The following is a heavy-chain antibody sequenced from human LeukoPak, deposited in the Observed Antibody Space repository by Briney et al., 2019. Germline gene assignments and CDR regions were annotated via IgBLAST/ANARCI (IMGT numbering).Heavy chain of an antibody. D-gene: IGHD3-9*01. CDR1: GYGFTSYW. V-gene: IGHV5-51*01. CDR2: IYPGDSDT. J-gene: IGHJ3*02. CDR3: ARLGPIYYDILTGYDAFDI. Sequence: GESLKISCKGSGYGFTSYWIGWVRQMPGKGLEWMGIIYPGDSDTRYSPSFQGQVTISADKSISTAYLQWSSLKASDTAMYYCARLGPIYYDILTGYDAFDIWGQGTMVTVSS.